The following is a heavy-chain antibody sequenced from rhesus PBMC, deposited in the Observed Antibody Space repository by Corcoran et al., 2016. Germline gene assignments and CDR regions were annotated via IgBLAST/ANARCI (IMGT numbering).Heavy chain of an antibody. V-gene: IGHV4S10*01. Sequence: QVQLQESGPGVVKPSETLSLTCAVSGGSISDNYRWSWIRQPPGKGLDWIGFIYGSSTNTNYNPSLKRRVTISKDTSKNQFSLKLSSVTAADTAVYYCARVAAVAIREDFDYWGQGVLVTVSS. CDR1: GGSISDNYR. CDR2: IYGSSTNT. J-gene: IGHJ4*01. D-gene: IGHD6-31*01. CDR3: ARVAAVAIREDFDY.